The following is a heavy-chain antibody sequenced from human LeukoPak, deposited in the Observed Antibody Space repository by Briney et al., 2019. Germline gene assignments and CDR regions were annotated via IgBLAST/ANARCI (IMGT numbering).Heavy chain of an antibody. V-gene: IGHV3-23*01. Sequence: GGSLRLSCAASGFTFSSYAMSWVRQAPGKGLEWVSAISGSGGSTYYADSVKGRFTISRDNSKNTLYLQMNSLRAEDTAVYYCAKEGASSVGYCSSTSCFFDAFDIWGQGTMVTVSS. J-gene: IGHJ3*02. CDR2: ISGSGGST. D-gene: IGHD2-2*01. CDR1: GFTFSSYA. CDR3: AKEGASSVGYCSSTSCFFDAFDI.